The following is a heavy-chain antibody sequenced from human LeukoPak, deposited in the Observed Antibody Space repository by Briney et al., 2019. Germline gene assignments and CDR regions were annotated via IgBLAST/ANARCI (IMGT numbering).Heavy chain of an antibody. J-gene: IGHJ3*02. D-gene: IGHD1-26*01. CDR1: GFTFDDYA. CDR2: ISWNSGSI. Sequence: SLRLSCAASGFTFDDYAMRWVRQAPGKGLEWVSGISWNSGSIGYADSVKGRFTISRDNAKNSLYLQMNSLRAEDTALYYCAKDKSKGELLGAFDIWGQGTMVTVSS. V-gene: IGHV3-9*01. CDR3: AKDKSKGELLGAFDI.